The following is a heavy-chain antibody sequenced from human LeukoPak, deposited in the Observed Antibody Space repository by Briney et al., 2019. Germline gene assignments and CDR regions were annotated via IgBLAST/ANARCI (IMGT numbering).Heavy chain of an antibody. J-gene: IGHJ4*01. CDR3: ARNRADGSGTYYERNPLNFDS. CDR2: INHSGST. Sequence: SETLSLTCAVYTGSFSGYYWTWTRQPPGKGLEWIGEINHSGSTNCNPSLKSRITLSVDTSKNQFSLKVGSVTAADTAIYYCARNRADGSGTYYERNPLNFDSWGQGTLVTVSS. V-gene: IGHV4-34*01. D-gene: IGHD3-10*01. CDR1: TGSFSGYY.